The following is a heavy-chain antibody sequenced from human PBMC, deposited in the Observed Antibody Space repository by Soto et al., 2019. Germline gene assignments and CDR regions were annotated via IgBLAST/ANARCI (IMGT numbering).Heavy chain of an antibody. CDR1: GFTFSSYA. J-gene: IGHJ4*02. CDR2: ISYDGSNK. Sequence: QVQLVESGGGVVQPGRSLRLSCAASGFTFSSYAMHWVRQAPGMGLEWVAVISYDGSNKYYADSVKGRFTISRDNSKNTLYLQMNSLRAEDTAVYYCATNGGRVGFDYWGQGTLVTVSS. CDR3: ATNGGRVGFDY. D-gene: IGHD1-26*01. V-gene: IGHV3-30-3*01.